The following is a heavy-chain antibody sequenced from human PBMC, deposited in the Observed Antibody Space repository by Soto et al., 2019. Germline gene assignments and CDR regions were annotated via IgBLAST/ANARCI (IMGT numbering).Heavy chain of an antibody. Sequence: QVQLVQSGAEVKKPGSSVRVSCKASGGTLSSYTLNWVRQAPGQGLEWMGGIIPLFGTANFPQRFQGRLTITADESTSTAYMELSSLTSEDSAVYYCARDGRSSYSSGWYYFDYWGQGTLVTVSS. J-gene: IGHJ4*02. CDR1: GGTLSSYT. D-gene: IGHD6-19*01. V-gene: IGHV1-69*01. CDR3: ARDGRSSYSSGWYYFDY. CDR2: IIPLFGTA.